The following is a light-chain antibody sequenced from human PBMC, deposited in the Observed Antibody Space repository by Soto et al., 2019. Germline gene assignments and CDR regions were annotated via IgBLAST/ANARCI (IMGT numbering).Light chain of an antibody. V-gene: IGKV3-15*01. CDR3: QQYGDWPLT. CDR2: ATS. J-gene: IGKJ4*01. Sequence: EIVVTQSPATLSVSPGERATLSCRASQSVGNNFAWYQQKPGQAPRLLIFATSTRATGVPARFSGSGSGTEFTLTIRSPQAEDFAVYYCQQYGDWPLTFGGGAKVEIE. CDR1: QSVGNN.